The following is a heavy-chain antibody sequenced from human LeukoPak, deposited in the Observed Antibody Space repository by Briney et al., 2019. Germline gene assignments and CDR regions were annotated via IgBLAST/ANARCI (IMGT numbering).Heavy chain of an antibody. D-gene: IGHD3-10*01. J-gene: IGHJ4*02. V-gene: IGHV3-15*01. CDR1: GFTFDKAW. CDR2: IKNKGDGGTT. Sequence: PGGSLRLSCAASGFTFDKAWMSWVRLAPGKGLEWVGRIKNKGDGGTTDYAAPVKGRFTVSRDDSKSTLYLQMNSLKTEDTAVYYCTTSGTPFEYWGQGTLVTVSS. CDR3: TTSGTPFEY.